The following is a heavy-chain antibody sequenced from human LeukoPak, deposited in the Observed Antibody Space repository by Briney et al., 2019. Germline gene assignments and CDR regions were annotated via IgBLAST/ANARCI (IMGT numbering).Heavy chain of an antibody. J-gene: IGHJ4*02. V-gene: IGHV3-30*18. CDR2: ISYDGSSK. CDR3: AKDLRSSGGYYFDY. Sequence: PGRSLRLSCAASGFTFSNYGMHWVRQAPRKGLEWVAVISYDGSSKYYTDSVKGRFTISRDNSKSTPYLQMNSLRAEDSAVYYRAKDLRSSGGYYFDYWGQGTLVTVSS. D-gene: IGHD6-6*01. CDR1: GFTFSNYG.